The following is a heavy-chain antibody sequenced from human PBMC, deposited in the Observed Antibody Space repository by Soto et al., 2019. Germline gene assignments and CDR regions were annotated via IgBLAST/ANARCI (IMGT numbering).Heavy chain of an antibody. CDR1: GFTFSRNG. J-gene: IGHJ6*02. CDR2: ISFDGNNK. V-gene: IGHV3-30*18. CDR3: AKDREVYYHGMDV. Sequence: QVQLVESGGGVAQPGRSLRLSCVASGFTFSRNGMHWVRQAPGKGLQWVAVISFDGNNKYYADSVKGRFTISRDTSKNTVFLQMNSLRAEDTAVYYCAKDREVYYHGMDVWGQGTTVTVSS. D-gene: IGHD3-10*01.